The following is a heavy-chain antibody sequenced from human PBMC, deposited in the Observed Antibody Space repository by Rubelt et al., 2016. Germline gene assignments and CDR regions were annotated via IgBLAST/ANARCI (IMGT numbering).Heavy chain of an antibody. CDR3: ARLRDYYDPNDAFDI. V-gene: IGHV5-51*03. CDR2: IYPGDSDV. D-gene: IGHD3-22*01. J-gene: IGHJ3*02. Sequence: EVQLVQSGAEVKKPGESLKISCKGSGYTFMTYWIGWVRQMPGKGLEWMGIIYPGDSDVRYRPSFQGQVTLSADKSISTAYLQWSSLKASDTAMYYCARLRDYYDPNDAFDIWGQGTMVTVSS. CDR1: GYTFMTYW.